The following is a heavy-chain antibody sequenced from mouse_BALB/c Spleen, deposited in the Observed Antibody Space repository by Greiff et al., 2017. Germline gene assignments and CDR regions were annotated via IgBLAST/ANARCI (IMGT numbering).Heavy chain of an antibody. CDR2: IYPYNGGT. V-gene: IGHV1S29*02. Sequence: EVQLQQSGPELVKPGASVKISCKASGYTFTDYNMHWVKQSHGKSLEWIGYIYPYNGGTGYNQKFKSKATLTVDNSSSTAYMELRSLTSEDSAVYYCARSFYRYDVDYYAMDYWGQGTSVTVSS. CDR3: ARSFYRYDVDYYAMDY. J-gene: IGHJ4*01. D-gene: IGHD2-14*01. CDR1: GYTFTDYN.